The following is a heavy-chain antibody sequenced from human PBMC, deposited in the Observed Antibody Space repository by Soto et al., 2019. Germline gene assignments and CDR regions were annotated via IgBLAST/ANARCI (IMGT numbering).Heavy chain of an antibody. V-gene: IGHV3-9*01. CDR1: GFTFDDYA. J-gene: IGHJ6*03. Sequence: GGSLRLSCAASGFTFDDYAMHWVRQAPGKGLEWVLGISWNSGSIGYADSVKGRFTISRDNAKNSLYLQMNSLRAEDTALYYCAKGYSSSSHPNYYYYYMDVWGKGTTVTVSS. D-gene: IGHD6-6*01. CDR3: AKGYSSSSHPNYYYYYMDV. CDR2: ISWNSGSI.